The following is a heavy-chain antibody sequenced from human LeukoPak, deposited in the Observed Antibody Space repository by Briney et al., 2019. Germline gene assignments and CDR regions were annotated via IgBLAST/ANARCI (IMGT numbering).Heavy chain of an antibody. CDR1: GYTFTGYY. Sequence: ASAKVSCKASGYTFTGYYMHWVRQAPGQGLEWMGWINPNSGGTSYAQKFQGRVTMTRDTSISTTYMELTRLTSDDTAVYYCARDGYTFGDNWFDPWGQGTLVTVSS. D-gene: IGHD5-18*01. V-gene: IGHV1-2*02. CDR2: INPNSGGT. CDR3: ARDGYTFGDNWFDP. J-gene: IGHJ5*02.